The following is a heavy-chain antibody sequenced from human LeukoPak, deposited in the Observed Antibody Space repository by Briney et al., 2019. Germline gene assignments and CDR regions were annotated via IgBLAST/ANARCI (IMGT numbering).Heavy chain of an antibody. D-gene: IGHD6-13*01. V-gene: IGHV4-59*01. J-gene: IGHJ4*02. CDR1: GGSISNYY. CDR3: ARNLIPEQLVLNF. Sequence: PSETPSLTCTVSGGSISNYYWNWIRQPPGKGLEWIGYIYYTGSTNYNPSLKSRVTMSVDTSKNQFSLSLKSVTPEDTAVYYCARNLIPEQLVLNFWGQGTLVTVSS. CDR2: IYYTGST.